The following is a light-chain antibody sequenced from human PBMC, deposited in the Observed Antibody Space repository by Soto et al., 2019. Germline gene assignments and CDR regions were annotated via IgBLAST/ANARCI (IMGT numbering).Light chain of an antibody. CDR2: EVS. Sequence: QSALTQPASVSGSPGQSITISCTGTSSDVGGYNYVSWYQQHPGKAPKLMIYEVSNRPSGVSNRFSGSKFGNTASLTISGLQAEDEADYYCTSYTSSRALEVVFGGGTKLTVL. J-gene: IGLJ2*01. CDR1: SSDVGGYNY. V-gene: IGLV2-14*01. CDR3: TSYTSSRALEVV.